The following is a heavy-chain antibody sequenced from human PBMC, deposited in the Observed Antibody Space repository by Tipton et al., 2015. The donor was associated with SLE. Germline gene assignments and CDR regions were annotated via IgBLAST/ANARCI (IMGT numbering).Heavy chain of an antibody. Sequence: QVQLVQSGPEVKKPGASVKVSCKASGYTLTSYGISWMRQAPGQGLEWMGWISDNDDNTNYPQRLQGRVTMTIDTSTNTAYMELRSLRSEDTAVYYCATGVEWWPHYMDVWSKGTTVTVS. CDR1: GYTLTSYG. CDR2: ISDNDDNT. D-gene: IGHD3-3*01. CDR3: ATGVEWWPHYMDV. J-gene: IGHJ6*03. V-gene: IGHV1-18*01.